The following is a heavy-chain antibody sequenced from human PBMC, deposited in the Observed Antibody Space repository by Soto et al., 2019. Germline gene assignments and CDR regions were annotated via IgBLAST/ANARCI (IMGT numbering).Heavy chain of an antibody. CDR1: GFTFSSYA. D-gene: IGHD1-26*01. J-gene: IGHJ4*02. CDR2: ISYDGSNK. V-gene: IGHV3-30-3*01. CDR3: ARDVGWDY. Sequence: GGSLRLSCAASGFTFSSYAMHWVRQAPGKGLEWVAVISYDGSNKYYADSVKGRFTISRDNSKNTLYLQMNSLRAEDTAMYYCARDVGWDYWGQGTLVTVSS.